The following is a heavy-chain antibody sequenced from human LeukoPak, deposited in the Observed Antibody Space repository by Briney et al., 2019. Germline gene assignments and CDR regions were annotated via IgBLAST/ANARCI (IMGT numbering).Heavy chain of an antibody. J-gene: IGHJ5*02. CDR3: ARDNSVGDNAWWFDP. CDR2: INPTGGST. Sequence: ASVKVSCTVSGYTLTKLSMHWVRQAPGQGLEWMGLINPTGGSTGYAQKFQGRVTMTRDMSTSTDYMELSSLRSEDTAIYYCARDNSVGDNAWWFDPWGQGTLVTVSS. CDR1: GYTLTKLS. V-gene: IGHV1-46*01. D-gene: IGHD1-26*01.